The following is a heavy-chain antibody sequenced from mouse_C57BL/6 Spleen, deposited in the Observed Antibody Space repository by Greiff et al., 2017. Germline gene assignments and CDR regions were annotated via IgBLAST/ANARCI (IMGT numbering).Heavy chain of an antibody. D-gene: IGHD2-4*01. V-gene: IGHV1-54*01. Sequence: QVQLQQSGAELVRPGTSVKVSCKASGYAFTNYLIEWVKQRPGQGLEWIGVINPGSGGTNYNEKFKGKATLTADKSSSTAYMQLSSLTSEDSAVYFCARWGLDYNYAMDYWGQGTSVTVSS. J-gene: IGHJ4*01. CDR3: ARWGLDYNYAMDY. CDR1: GYAFTNYL. CDR2: INPGSGGT.